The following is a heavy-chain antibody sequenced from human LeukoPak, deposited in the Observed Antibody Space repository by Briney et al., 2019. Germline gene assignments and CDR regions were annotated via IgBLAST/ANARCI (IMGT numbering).Heavy chain of an antibody. D-gene: IGHD3-3*01. CDR2: IKQDGSEK. CDR1: GFTFSSYW. Sequence: SGGSLRLSCAASGFTFSSYWMSWVRQAPGKGLEWVANIKQDGSEKYYVHSVKGRFTISRDNAKNSLYLQMNSLRAEDTAVYYCARAGLTYYDFWSGYPYYMDVWGKGTTVTVSS. V-gene: IGHV3-7*01. CDR3: ARAGLTYYDFWSGYPYYMDV. J-gene: IGHJ6*03.